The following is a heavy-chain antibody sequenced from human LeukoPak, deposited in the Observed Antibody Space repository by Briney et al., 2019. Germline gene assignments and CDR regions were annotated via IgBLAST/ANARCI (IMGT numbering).Heavy chain of an antibody. CDR3: TRGIAAPYYYYMDV. D-gene: IGHD6-13*01. CDR2: IRSKAYGGKT. Sequence: GGSLRLSCTASGFTFGDYAMSWFRQAPGKGLEWVGFIRSKAYGGKTEYAASVKGRFTISRDESKSIAYLQMNSLKTEDTAVYYCTRGIAAPYYYYMDVWGKGTTVTVSS. CDR1: GFTFGDYA. V-gene: IGHV3-49*03. J-gene: IGHJ6*03.